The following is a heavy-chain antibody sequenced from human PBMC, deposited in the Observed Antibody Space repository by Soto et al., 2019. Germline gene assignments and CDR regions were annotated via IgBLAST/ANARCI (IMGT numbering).Heavy chain of an antibody. Sequence: KTGGSLRLSCAASGFTFSSYSMNWVRQAPGKGLEWVSSISSSSSYIYYADSVKGRFTISRDNAKNSLYLQMNSLRAEDTAVYYCARDTYDSSGYYYVWGQGTLVTVSS. J-gene: IGHJ4*02. CDR1: GFTFSSYS. CDR2: ISSSSSYI. CDR3: ARDTYDSSGYYYV. D-gene: IGHD3-22*01. V-gene: IGHV3-21*01.